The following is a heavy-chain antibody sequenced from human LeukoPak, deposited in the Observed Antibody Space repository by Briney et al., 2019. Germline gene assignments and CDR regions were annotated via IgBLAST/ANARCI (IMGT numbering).Heavy chain of an antibody. Sequence: SVKVSCKASGGTFSSYAISWVRQAPGQGLEWMGRIIPILGIANYAQKFQGRVTITADKSTSTAYMELSSLRSEDTAVYYCASVGYCSSTSCYFVAFDIWGQGTMVTVSS. CDR3: ASVGYCSSTSCYFVAFDI. D-gene: IGHD2-2*01. CDR2: IIPILGIA. J-gene: IGHJ3*02. CDR1: GGTFSSYA. V-gene: IGHV1-69*04.